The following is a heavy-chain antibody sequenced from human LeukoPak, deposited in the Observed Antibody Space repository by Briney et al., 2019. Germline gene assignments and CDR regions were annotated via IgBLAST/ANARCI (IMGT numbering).Heavy chain of an antibody. J-gene: IGHJ6*02. CDR3: SSFRRSYCSSTSCYEDGMDV. CDR2: INPNSGGT. CDR1: GYTFTGYY. D-gene: IGHD2-2*01. Sequence: ASVTVSCKASGYTFTGYYMHWVRQAPGQGLEWMGWINPNSGGTNYAQKFQGRVTMTRDTSIITAYMELSRLRSDDTAVYYCSSFRRSYCSSTSCYEDGMDVWGQGATVTVSS. V-gene: IGHV1-2*02.